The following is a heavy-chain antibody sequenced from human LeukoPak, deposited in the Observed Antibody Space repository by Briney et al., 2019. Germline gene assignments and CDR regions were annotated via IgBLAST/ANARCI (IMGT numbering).Heavy chain of an antibody. D-gene: IGHD1-14*01. V-gene: IGHV4-34*01. CDR3: ASRPVRNAFDI. CDR2: INHSGST. Sequence: SETLSLTCAVYGGSFSGYYWSWIRQPPGKGLEWIGEINHSGSTNYNPSLKSRVTISVDTSKNQFSLKLSSVTAADTAVYYCASRPVRNAFDIWGQGTMVTVSS. J-gene: IGHJ3*02. CDR1: GGSFSGYY.